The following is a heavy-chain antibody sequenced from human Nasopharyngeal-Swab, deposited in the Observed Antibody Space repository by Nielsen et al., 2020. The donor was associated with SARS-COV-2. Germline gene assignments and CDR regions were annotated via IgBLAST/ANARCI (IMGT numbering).Heavy chain of an antibody. J-gene: IGHJ4*02. Sequence: GESLKISCAASGFAFSDYYMSWIRQAPGKGLEWVSCISSSSSYTNYADSVKGRFTISRDNAKNSLYLQMNSLRAEDTAVYYCAKDRGNGPSFDYWGQGTLVTVSS. CDR1: GFAFSDYY. CDR3: AKDRGNGPSFDY. V-gene: IGHV3-11*06. CDR2: ISSSSSYT. D-gene: IGHD1-1*01.